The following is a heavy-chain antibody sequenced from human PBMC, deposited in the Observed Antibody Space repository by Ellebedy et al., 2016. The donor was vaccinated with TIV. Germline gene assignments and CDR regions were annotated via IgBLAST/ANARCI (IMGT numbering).Heavy chain of an antibody. V-gene: IGHV4-4*07. CDR1: GGSISNYY. CDR2: VHTSGTP. D-gene: IGHD3-10*02. J-gene: IGHJ4*02. Sequence: GSLRLSXTVSGGSISNYYWNWIRQPAGEGLDWIGRVHTSGTPNYKPSLKSRVTMSADTSKNQFSLKLNSVTAADTAIYYCARLCSTFDCSGAFDFWGQGILVTVSS. CDR3: ARLCSTFDCSGAFDF.